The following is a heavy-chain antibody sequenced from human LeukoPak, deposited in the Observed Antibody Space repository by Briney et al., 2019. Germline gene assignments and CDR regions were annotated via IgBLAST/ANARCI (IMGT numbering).Heavy chain of an antibody. CDR2: IKQAGSEN. V-gene: IGHV3-7*01. CDR3: ARIRGDYYLDY. D-gene: IGHD3-16*01. CDR1: GFIFSSYW. J-gene: IGHJ4*02. Sequence: GGSLRLSCAASGFIFSSYWMTWVRQAPGKGLEWVANIKQAGSENSYVDSVKGRFTISRDNAKNSLYLQINSLRAEDAAVYYCARIRGDYYLDYWGQGTLVSVSS.